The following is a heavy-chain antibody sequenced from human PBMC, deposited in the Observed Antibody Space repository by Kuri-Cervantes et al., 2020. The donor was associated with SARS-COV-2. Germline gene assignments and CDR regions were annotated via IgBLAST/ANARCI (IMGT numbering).Heavy chain of an antibody. D-gene: IGHD4-11*01. CDR1: GDSFSSIDYY. Sequence: SETLSLTCAVSGDSFSSIDYYWAWIRQPPGKGLEWIASLSYTGSTFYNPSLKSRVTISVDTSKNQFSLKLSSVTAADTAVYYCARDYSNYSAFDIWGQGTMVTVSS. V-gene: IGHV4-39*02. CDR3: ARDYSNYSAFDI. CDR2: LSYTGST. J-gene: IGHJ3*02.